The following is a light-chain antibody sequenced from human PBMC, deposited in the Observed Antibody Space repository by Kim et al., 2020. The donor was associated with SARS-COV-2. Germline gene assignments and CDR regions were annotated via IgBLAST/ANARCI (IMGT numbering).Light chain of an antibody. CDR3: QSYDNSLRGYV. CDR2: DNT. V-gene: IGLV1-40*01. J-gene: IGLJ1*01. Sequence: QRVTISSTGSSSNIGAGFDVHWYQHLPGTAPKLLIFDNTNRPSGVPDRFSGSKSGTSASLAITGLQAEDEADYYCQSYDNSLRGYVFGTGTKVTVL. CDR1: SSNIGAGFD.